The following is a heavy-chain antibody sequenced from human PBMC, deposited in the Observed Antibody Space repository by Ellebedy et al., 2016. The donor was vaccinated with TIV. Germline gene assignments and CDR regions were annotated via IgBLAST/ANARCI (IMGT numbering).Heavy chain of an antibody. V-gene: IGHV3-48*03. CDR2: ISSSGSTI. CDR3: ARDGVGYSSGWYDFHYYYGMDV. J-gene: IGHJ6*02. D-gene: IGHD6-19*01. Sequence: GGSLRLSCAASGFTFSSYEMNWVRQAPGKGLEWVSYISSSGSTIYYADSVKGRFTISRDNAENSLYLQMNSLRAEDTAVYYCARDGVGYSSGWYDFHYYYGMDVWGQGTTVTVSS. CDR1: GFTFSSYE.